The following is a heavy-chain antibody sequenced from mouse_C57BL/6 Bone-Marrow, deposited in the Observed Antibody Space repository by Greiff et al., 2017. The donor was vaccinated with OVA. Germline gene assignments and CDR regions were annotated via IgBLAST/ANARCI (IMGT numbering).Heavy chain of an antibody. J-gene: IGHJ2*01. D-gene: IGHD1-1*01. CDR2: INPSTGGT. CDR3: ARLDYYGSSLL. V-gene: IGHV1-42*01. CDR1: GYSFTGYY. Sequence: PGPELVKPGASVKISCKASGYSFTGYYMNWVKQSPEQSLEWIGEINPSTGGTTYNQKFKAKAKLTVTKSSSTAYMQLKSLTAEDSAFDYCARLDYYGSSLLWGQGTTLTVSS.